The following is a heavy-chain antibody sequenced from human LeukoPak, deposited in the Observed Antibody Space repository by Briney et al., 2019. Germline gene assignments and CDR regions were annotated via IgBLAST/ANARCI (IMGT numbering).Heavy chain of an antibody. J-gene: IGHJ4*02. D-gene: IGHD4-17*01. CDR1: GFTFSSFA. V-gene: IGHV3-30-3*01. CDR3: ARDPAGDSHFDY. CDR2: ISYDGSNK. Sequence: GGSLRLSCVASGFTFSSFAMHWVRQAPGKGLEWVAIISYDGSNKYYADSVRGRFTISRDNSKNTLYLQMNSLRAEDTAVYYCARDPAGDSHFDYWGQGTLVTVSS.